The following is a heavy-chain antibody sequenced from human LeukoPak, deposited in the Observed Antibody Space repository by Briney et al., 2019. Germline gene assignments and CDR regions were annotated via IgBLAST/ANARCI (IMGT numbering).Heavy chain of an antibody. J-gene: IGHJ6*02. CDR2: IYYSGST. D-gene: IGHD6-13*01. CDR3: ARGTIGIAAAGISYYYYGMDV. V-gene: IGHV4-31*03. Sequence: SETLSLTCTVSGGSISSGGYYWSWIRQHPGKGLEWIGYIYYSGSTYYNPSLKSRVTISVDTSKNQFSLKLSSVTAADTAVYYCARGTIGIAAAGISYYYYGMDVWGQGTTVTVSS. CDR1: GGSISSGGYY.